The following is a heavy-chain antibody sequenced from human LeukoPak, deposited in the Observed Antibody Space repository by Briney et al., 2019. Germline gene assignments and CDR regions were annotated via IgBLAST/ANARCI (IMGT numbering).Heavy chain of an antibody. CDR1: VVSVTNYY. Sequence: SDTLSLTCSLSVVSVTNYYWSWVRQPAGKQREWIGRNYPTGDTIYNPSVKSRVTMSVDMSKNHLSLKLTSFTAADAAVYYCARDLTARGSFDYWGQGILVSVSS. CDR2: NYPTGDT. V-gene: IGHV4-4*07. J-gene: IGHJ4*02. CDR3: ARDLTARGSFDY. D-gene: IGHD3-16*01.